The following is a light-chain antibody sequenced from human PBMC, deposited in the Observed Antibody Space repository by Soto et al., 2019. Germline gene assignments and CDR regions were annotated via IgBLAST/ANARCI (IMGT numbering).Light chain of an antibody. J-gene: IGLJ1*01. Sequence: QSVLTQPASVSGSPGQSITISCTGTSSDVGGYNYVSWYQQHPGKAPKLMIYAVSNRPSGVSNRFSGSKSGNTATLTISGLQAEYEADYYCCSYTVSGTYVFGTGTRSPS. CDR2: AVS. V-gene: IGLV2-14*01. CDR3: CSYTVSGTYV. CDR1: SSDVGGYNY.